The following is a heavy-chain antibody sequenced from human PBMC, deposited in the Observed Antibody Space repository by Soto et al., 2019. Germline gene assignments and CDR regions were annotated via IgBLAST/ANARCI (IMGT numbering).Heavy chain of an antibody. CDR1: GGTFSSYA. D-gene: IGHD2-2*01. J-gene: IGHJ6*02. CDR3: ARGSRAGQLGYYYGMDV. Sequence: SVKVSCKASGGTFSSYAISWVRQAPGQGLEWMGGIIPIFGTANYAQKFQGRVTITADESTSTAYMELSSLRSEDTAVYYCARGSRAGQLGYYYGMDVWGQGTTVTVSS. CDR2: IIPIFGTA. V-gene: IGHV1-69*13.